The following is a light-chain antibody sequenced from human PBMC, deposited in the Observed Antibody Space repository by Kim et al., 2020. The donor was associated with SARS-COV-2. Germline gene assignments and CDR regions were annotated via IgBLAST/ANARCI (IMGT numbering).Light chain of an antibody. J-gene: IGLJ3*02. CDR2: GKN. CDR1: SLRSYY. V-gene: IGLV3-19*01. CDR3: NSRDSSRNHRV. Sequence: SSELTQDPAVSVALGQTVRITCQGDSLRSYYASWYQQKPGQAPVLVIYGKNNRPSGIPDRFSGSSSGNTASLTITGAQAEDEADYYCNSRDSSRNHRVFGGGTQLTVL.